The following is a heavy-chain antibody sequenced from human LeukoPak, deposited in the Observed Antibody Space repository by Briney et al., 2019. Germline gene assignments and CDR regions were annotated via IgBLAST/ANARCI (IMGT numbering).Heavy chain of an antibody. CDR2: IYTSGST. D-gene: IGHD3-10*01. V-gene: IGHV4-61*02. J-gene: IGHJ5*02. CDR3: AVEGGSGSYP. CDR1: GGSISSGSYY. Sequence: PSQTLSLTCTVSGGSISSGSYYWSWIRQPAGKGLEWIGRIYTSGSTNYNPSLKSRVTKSVDTSKNQFSLKLSSVTAADTAVYYCAVEGGSGSYPWGQGTLVTVSS.